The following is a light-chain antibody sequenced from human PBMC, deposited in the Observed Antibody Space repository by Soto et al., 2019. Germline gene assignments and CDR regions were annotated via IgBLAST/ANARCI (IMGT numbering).Light chain of an antibody. CDR2: DVS. J-gene: IGLJ1*01. V-gene: IGLV2-14*03. Sequence: QSALTQPASVSGSPGQSITISCTGTSSDVGGYNYVSWYQHHPGKAPKLLIYDVSNRPSGISNRFSGSKSDNTASLTISGLQPEDESDYYCSSYTTSTTRQIVFGTGTMVTVL. CDR1: SSDVGGYNY. CDR3: SSYTTSTTRQIV.